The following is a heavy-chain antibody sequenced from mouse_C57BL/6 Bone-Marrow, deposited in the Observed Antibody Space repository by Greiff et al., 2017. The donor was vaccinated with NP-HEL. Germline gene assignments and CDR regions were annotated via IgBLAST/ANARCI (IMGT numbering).Heavy chain of an antibody. CDR3: ERDKATWFAY. Sequence: DVQLVESGGGLVKPGGSLKLSCAASGFTFSSYAMSWVRQTPEKRLEWVATISDGGSYTYYPDNVKGRFIISRDNAKNNLYLQMNHLKSEDTAMYYCERDKATWFAYWGQGTLVTVSA. V-gene: IGHV5-4*01. CDR1: GFTFSSYA. J-gene: IGHJ3*01. CDR2: ISDGGSYT.